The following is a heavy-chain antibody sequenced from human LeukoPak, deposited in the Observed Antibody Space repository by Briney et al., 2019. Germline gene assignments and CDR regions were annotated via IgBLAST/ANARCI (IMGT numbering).Heavy chain of an antibody. V-gene: IGHV3-30*18. CDR2: ISYDGSNK. D-gene: IGHD3-9*01. CDR1: GFTFSSYG. J-gene: IGHJ4*02. Sequence: GGSLRLSCAASGFTFSSYGMHWVRQAPGKGLEWVAVISYDGSNKYYADSVKGRFTISRDNSKNTLYLQMNSLRAEDTAVYYCAKGIGLGDYDILTGSDYFDYWGQGTLVTVSS. CDR3: AKGIGLGDYDILTGSDYFDY.